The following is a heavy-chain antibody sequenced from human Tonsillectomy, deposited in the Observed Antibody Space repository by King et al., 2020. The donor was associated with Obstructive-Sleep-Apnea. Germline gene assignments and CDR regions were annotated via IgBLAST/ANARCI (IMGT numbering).Heavy chain of an antibody. Sequence: QLQESGPGLVKPSETLSLTCTVSGGSISSSSYYWGWIRQPPGKGLEWIGSIYYSGSTYYNPSLKSRVTISVDTSKNQFSLKLSSVTAADTAVYYCAYDSSGYSAFDIWGQGTMVTVSS. CDR1: GGSISSSSYY. J-gene: IGHJ3*02. CDR3: AYDSSGYSAFDI. D-gene: IGHD3-22*01. CDR2: IYYSGST. V-gene: IGHV4-39*07.